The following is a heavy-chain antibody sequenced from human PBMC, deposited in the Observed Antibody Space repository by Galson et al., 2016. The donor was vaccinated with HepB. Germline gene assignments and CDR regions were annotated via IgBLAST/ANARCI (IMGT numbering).Heavy chain of an antibody. Sequence: SLRLSCAASGFTFRSYEMNWVRQAPGKGLEWVSYVSTSGSATTMFYADSVKGRFTISRDNFKNTLYLQMNSLRAEDTAVYYCAKKSPGKELSPPDYWGQGTLVTVSS. V-gene: IGHV3-48*03. CDR3: AKKSPGKELSPPDY. CDR1: GFTFRSYE. CDR2: VSTSGSATTM. J-gene: IGHJ4*02. D-gene: IGHD1-26*01.